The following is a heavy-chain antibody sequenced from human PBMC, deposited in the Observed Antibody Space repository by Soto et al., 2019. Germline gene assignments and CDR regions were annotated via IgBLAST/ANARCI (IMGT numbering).Heavy chain of an antibody. CDR1: CGSISRYY. V-gene: IGHV4-59*08. D-gene: IGHD3-9*01. J-gene: IGHJ4*02. CDR3: ARTRYDILTGFYFDD. CDR2: IYYSGST. Sequence: PSETLSLTCTVSCGSISRYYWSWIRQPPGKGLEWIGYIYYSGSTNYSPSLRSRVTISIETSKTQFSLKLSSVSAADTAVYYCARTRYDILTGFYFDDWGQGTLVTVSS.